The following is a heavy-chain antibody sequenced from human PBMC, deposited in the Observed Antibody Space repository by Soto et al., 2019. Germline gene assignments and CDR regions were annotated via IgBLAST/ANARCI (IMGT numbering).Heavy chain of an antibody. CDR1: GFNFRYFW. Sequence: PGGSLRLSFEASGFNFRYFWMHWVRQPPGKGPEWVSNIPSDGRDVSYADSVRGRFTISRDDARNTLYLQMSSLRVEDTAIYYCTRDDSGLGIDYWGQGTQVTVSS. J-gene: IGHJ4*02. CDR2: IPSDGRDV. V-gene: IGHV3-74*01. D-gene: IGHD1-26*01. CDR3: TRDDSGLGIDY.